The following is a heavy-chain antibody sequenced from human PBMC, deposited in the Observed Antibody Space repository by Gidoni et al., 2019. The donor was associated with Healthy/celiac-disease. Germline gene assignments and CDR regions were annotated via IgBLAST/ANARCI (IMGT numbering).Heavy chain of an antibody. J-gene: IGHJ4*02. CDR1: GGSISSGSYY. Sequence: QVQLQEPGPGLAKPSQTLSLTCTASGGSISSGSYYWSWIRQPAGKGLEWIGRIYTSGSTNYNPSLKSRVTMSVDTSKNQFSLKLSSVTAADTAVYYCARDGGDYVGYWGQGTLVTVSS. V-gene: IGHV4-61*02. CDR3: ARDGGDYVGY. CDR2: IYTSGST. D-gene: IGHD2-21*01.